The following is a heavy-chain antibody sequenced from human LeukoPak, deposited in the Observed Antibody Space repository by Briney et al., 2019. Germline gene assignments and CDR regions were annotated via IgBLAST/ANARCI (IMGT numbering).Heavy chain of an antibody. CDR2: IKSKTDGGTT. CDR3: TTDPKNYYDSSGSIG. CDR1: GFTFSNAW. D-gene: IGHD3-22*01. J-gene: IGHJ4*02. Sequence: GGSLRLSCAASGFTFSNAWMSWVRQAPGKGLEWVGRIKSKTDGGTTDYAAPVKGRFTISRDDSKNTLYLQMNSLKTEDTAVYYCTTDPKNYYDSSGSIGWGQGTLVTVSS. V-gene: IGHV3-15*01.